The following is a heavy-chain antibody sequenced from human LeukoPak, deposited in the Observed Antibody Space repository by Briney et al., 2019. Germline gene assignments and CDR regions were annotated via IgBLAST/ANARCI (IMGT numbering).Heavy chain of an antibody. CDR1: GFTFSSYS. CDR3: ARGGYYGSGSYFRVDY. CDR2: ISSSSSYI. J-gene: IGHJ4*02. Sequence: GGSLRLSCAASGFTFSSYSMNWVRQAPGKGLEWVSSISSSSSYIYYADSVKGRFTISRDNAKNSLYLQMNSLRAEDTAVYYCARGGYYGSGSYFRVDYWGQGTLVPVSS. V-gene: IGHV3-21*01. D-gene: IGHD3-10*01.